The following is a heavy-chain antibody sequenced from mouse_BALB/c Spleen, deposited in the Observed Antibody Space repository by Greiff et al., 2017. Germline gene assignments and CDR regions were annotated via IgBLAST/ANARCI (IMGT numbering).Heavy chain of an antibody. CDR1: GYTFTDYY. CDR2: IYPGSGNT. D-gene: IGHD1-1*01. V-gene: IGHV1-77*01. J-gene: IGHJ3*01. Sequence: QVQLKQSGAELARPGASVKLSCKASGYTFTDYYINWVKQRTGQGLEWIGEIYPGSGNTYYNEKFKGKATLTADKSSSTAYMQLSSLTSEDSAVYFCARAGYYGTPFAYWGQGTLVTVSA. CDR3: ARAGYYGTPFAY.